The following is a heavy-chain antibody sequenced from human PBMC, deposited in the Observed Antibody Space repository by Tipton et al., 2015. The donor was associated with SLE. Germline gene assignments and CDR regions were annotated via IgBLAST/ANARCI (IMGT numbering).Heavy chain of an antibody. CDR3: ARGGGNANWYFDL. CDR1: RGSFSSYY. Sequence: TLSLTCTIYRGSFSSYYWSWIRQPPGKGLEWIGYIYYSGSTNYNPSLKSRVTISVDTSKNQFSLKLSSVTAADTAVYYCARGGGNANWYFDLWGRGTLVTVSS. J-gene: IGHJ2*01. D-gene: IGHD4-23*01. CDR2: IYYSGST. V-gene: IGHV4-59*01.